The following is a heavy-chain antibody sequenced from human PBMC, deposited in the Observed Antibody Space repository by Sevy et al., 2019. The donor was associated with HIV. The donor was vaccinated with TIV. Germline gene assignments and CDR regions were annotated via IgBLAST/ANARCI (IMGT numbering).Heavy chain of an antibody. Sequence: GGSLRLSCAASGFTLNKYSMNWVRQAPGKGLEWVSSISSSSTYINYADSVKGRFTISRDNAKNSPYLQMNSLRAEDTAVYYCVRDGGCSSTRCLLYFDYWGQGTLVTVSS. CDR3: VRDGGCSSTRCLLYFDY. V-gene: IGHV3-21*01. CDR1: GFTLNKYS. D-gene: IGHD2-2*01. J-gene: IGHJ4*02. CDR2: ISSSSTYI.